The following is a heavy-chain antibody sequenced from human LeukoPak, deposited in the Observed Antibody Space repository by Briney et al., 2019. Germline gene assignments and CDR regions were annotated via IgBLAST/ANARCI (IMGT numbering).Heavy chain of an antibody. J-gene: IGHJ6*03. CDR1: GFTFSNAW. D-gene: IGHD1-26*01. CDR3: TTGGSYPGPYYYYYYMDV. CDR2: IKSKTDGGTT. V-gene: IGHV3-15*01. Sequence: GGSLRLSCAASGFTFSNAWMSWVRQAPGKGLEWVGRIKSKTDGGTTDYAAPVKGRFTISRDDSINTLYLQMNSLKTEDTAVYYCTTGGSYPGPYYYYYYMDVWGKGTTVTVSS.